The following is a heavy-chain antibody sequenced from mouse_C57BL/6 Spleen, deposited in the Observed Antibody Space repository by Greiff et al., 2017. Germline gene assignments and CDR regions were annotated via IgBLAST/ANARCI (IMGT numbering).Heavy chain of an antibody. J-gene: IGHJ2*01. CDR3: ARWGDGFDY. V-gene: IGHV1-54*01. CDR1: GYAFTNYL. Sequence: QVHVKQSGAELVRPGTSVKVSCKASGYAFTNYLIEWVKQRPGQGLEWIGVINPGSGGTNYNEKFKGKATLTADKSSSTAYMLLSSLTSEDSAVYFCARWGDGFDYWGQGTTLTVSS. D-gene: IGHD1-1*01. CDR2: INPGSGGT.